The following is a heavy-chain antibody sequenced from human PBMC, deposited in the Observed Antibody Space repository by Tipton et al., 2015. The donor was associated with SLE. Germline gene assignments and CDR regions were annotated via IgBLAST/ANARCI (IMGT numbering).Heavy chain of an antibody. CDR3: ARDQETMVRGVIGGMDV. J-gene: IGHJ6*02. Sequence: TLSLTCTVSGGSISSHYWSWIRQPPGKGLEWIGEINHSGSTNYNPSLKSRVTISVDTSKNQFSLKLSSVTAADTAVYYCARDQETMVRGVIGGMDVWGQGTTVTVSS. CDR1: GGSISSHY. V-gene: IGHV4-34*01. D-gene: IGHD3-10*01. CDR2: INHSGST.